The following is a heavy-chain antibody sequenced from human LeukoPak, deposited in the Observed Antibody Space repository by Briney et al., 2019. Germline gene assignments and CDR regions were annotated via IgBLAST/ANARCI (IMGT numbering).Heavy chain of an antibody. CDR3: ARGSTYYDSSGQVPFDY. CDR2: ISTAGTTV. D-gene: IGHD3-22*01. CDR1: GFTFSGYS. Sequence: PGGSLRLSCAASGFTFSGYSLNWVRQAPGKGLEWISYISTAGTTVYYADSVKGRFAISRDNAKNSLYLQMNSLRAEDTAVYYCARGSTYYDSSGQVPFDYWGQGTLVTVSS. J-gene: IGHJ4*02. V-gene: IGHV3-48*01.